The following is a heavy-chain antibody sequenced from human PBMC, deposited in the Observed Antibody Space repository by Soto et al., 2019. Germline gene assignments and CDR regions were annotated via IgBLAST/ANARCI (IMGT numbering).Heavy chain of an antibody. J-gene: IGHJ4*02. CDR3: VRGRDGNNDY. CDR2: VSNDGSTT. Sequence: GGSLRLSCAASGCTFSSYWMHWVRQAPGKGLVWVSRVSNDGSTTSYADSVKGRFTISRDNAKNTLYLQINSLRAEDTALYYCVRGRDGNNDYWGQGNMVTASS. V-gene: IGHV3-74*01. CDR1: GCTFSSYW. D-gene: IGHD3-10*01.